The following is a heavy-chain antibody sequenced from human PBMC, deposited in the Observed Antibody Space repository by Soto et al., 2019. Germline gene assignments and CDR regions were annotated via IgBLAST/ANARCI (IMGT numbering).Heavy chain of an antibody. J-gene: IGHJ5*02. CDR1: GGSISSYY. V-gene: IGHV4-59*08. Sequence: QVQLQESGPGLVKPSETLSLTCTVSGGSISSYYWSWIRQPPGKGLEWIGYIYYSGSTNYNPSLKSRVTISVDTSKNQFSLKLSAVTAADTAVYYCARHLFSRGDRFDPWGQGTLVTVSS. CDR2: IYYSGST. CDR3: ARHLFSRGDRFDP. D-gene: IGHD3-16*01.